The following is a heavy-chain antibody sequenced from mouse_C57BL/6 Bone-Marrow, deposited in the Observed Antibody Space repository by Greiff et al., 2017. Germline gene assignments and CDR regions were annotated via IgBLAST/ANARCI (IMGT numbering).Heavy chain of an antibody. CDR1: GYTFTSYW. D-gene: IGHD3-2*02. CDR2: IYPGSGST. V-gene: IGHV1-55*01. Sequence: QVQLQQPGAELVKPGASVKMSCKASGYTFTSYWITWVKQRPGQGLEWIGDIYPGSGSTNYNEKFKSKATFTVDTSSSTASMQLRSLTSEDSAVYYCAVASSGYGWFAYWGQGTLVTVSA. CDR3: AVASSGYGWFAY. J-gene: IGHJ3*01.